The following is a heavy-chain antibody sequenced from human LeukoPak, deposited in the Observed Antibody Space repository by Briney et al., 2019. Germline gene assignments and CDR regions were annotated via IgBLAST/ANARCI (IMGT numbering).Heavy chain of an antibody. CDR2: IYYSGST. D-gene: IGHD5-12*01. CDR3: ARRRGYDSGFDY. Sequence: SETLSLTCTVSGGSISSGGYYWSWIRQHPGKGLEWIGYIYYSGSTYYNPFLKSRVTISVDTSKNQFSLKLSSVTAADTAVYYCARRRGYDSGFDYWGQGTLVTVSS. J-gene: IGHJ4*02. CDR1: GGSISSGGYY. V-gene: IGHV4-31*03.